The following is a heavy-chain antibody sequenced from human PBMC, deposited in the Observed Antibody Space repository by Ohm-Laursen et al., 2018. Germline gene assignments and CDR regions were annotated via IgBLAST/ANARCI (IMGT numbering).Heavy chain of an antibody. J-gene: IGHJ4*02. CDR2: INQDGNKK. D-gene: IGHD3-16*01. Sequence: SLRLSCAASGFNFRSLWMSWGRQAPGKGLERVANINQDGNKKNYVDSVKGRFTISRDNTKNSLYLQMSGLRAEDTAVYYCVTGGVDDWGQGTLVTVSS. CDR3: VTGGVDD. V-gene: IGHV3-7*01. CDR1: GFNFRSLW.